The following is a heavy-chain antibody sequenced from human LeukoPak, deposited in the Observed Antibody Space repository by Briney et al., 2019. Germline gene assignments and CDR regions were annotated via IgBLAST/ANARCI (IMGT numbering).Heavy chain of an antibody. J-gene: IGHJ4*02. CDR2: ISYDGSNK. V-gene: IGHV3-30-3*01. D-gene: IGHD3-10*01. Sequence: GGSLRLSCAAAGFTFSSYAMHWVRQAPGKGLEWVAVISYDGSNKYYADSVKGRFTISRDNSKNTLYLQMNSLRAEDTAVYYCARDHLLWGGLDYWGQGTLVTVSS. CDR3: ARDHLLWGGLDY. CDR1: GFTFSSYA.